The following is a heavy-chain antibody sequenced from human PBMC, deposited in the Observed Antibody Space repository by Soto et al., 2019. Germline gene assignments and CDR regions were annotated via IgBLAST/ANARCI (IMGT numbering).Heavy chain of an antibody. J-gene: IGHJ4*02. CDR1: GGSFSGYY. V-gene: IGHV4-34*01. D-gene: IGHD3-10*01. Sequence: PSETLSLTCAVYGGSFSGYYWSWIRQPPGKGLEWIGEINHSGSTNYNPSLKSRVTISVDTSKNQFSLKLSSVTAADTAVYYRASRPGPNHHKGGYGSGSYYNLYYFDYWGQGTLVTVS. CDR3: ASRPGPNHHKGGYGSGSYYNLYYFDY. CDR2: INHSGST.